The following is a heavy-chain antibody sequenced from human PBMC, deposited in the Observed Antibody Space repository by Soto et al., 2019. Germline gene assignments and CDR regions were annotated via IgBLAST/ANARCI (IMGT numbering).Heavy chain of an antibody. J-gene: IGHJ6*02. Sequence: PGGSLRLSCAASGFTFSNAWMSWVRQAPGKGLEWVGRIKSKTDGGTTDYAAPVKGRFTISRDDSKNTLYLQMNSLKTEDTAVYYCTTARITMVRGVTHSKTYYYYGMDVWVQGTTATVS. V-gene: IGHV3-15*01. D-gene: IGHD3-10*01. CDR3: TTARITMVRGVTHSKTYYYYGMDV. CDR2: IKSKTDGGTT. CDR1: GFTFSNAW.